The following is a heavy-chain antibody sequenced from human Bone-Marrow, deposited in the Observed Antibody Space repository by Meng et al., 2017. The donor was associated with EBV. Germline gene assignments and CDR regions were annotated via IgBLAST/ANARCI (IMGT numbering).Heavy chain of an antibody. CDR2: INSCTGIP. V-gene: IGHV7-4-1*02. Sequence: QVEVVESGSEVNKAGASVKVPCQASGHTLSSYVMNWVRQAPGQGLEWMGWINSCTGIPTYAQGYTGRFVCSLDTYVSAAYLQISSLKAEDTAVYYCARGKGSSWYNWFDPWGQGTLVTVSS. J-gene: IGHJ5*02. CDR1: GHTLSSYV. CDR3: ARGKGSSWYNWFDP. D-gene: IGHD6-13*01.